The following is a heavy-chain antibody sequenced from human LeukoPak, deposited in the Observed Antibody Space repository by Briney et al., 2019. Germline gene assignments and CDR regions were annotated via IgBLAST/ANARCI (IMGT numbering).Heavy chain of an antibody. CDR3: AKGTGQLVYYYMDV. V-gene: IGHV4-34*01. D-gene: IGHD6-13*01. CDR2: INHSGST. CDR1: GGSFSGYY. J-gene: IGHJ6*03. Sequence: PSETLSLTCAVYGGSFSGYYWSWIRQPPGKGLEWIGEINHSGSTNYNPSLKSRVTISVDTSKNQFSLKLSSVTAADTAVYYCAKGTGQLVYYYMDVWGKGTTVTISS.